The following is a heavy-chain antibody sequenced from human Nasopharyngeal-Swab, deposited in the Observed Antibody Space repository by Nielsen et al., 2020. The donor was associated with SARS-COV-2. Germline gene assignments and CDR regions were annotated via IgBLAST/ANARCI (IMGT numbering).Heavy chain of an antibody. Sequence: RQAPGKGLEWIGYIYYSGSTYYNPSLKSRVTISVDTSKNQFSLKLSSVTAADTAVYYCARDDVYRSSTSCYRAPLNYWGQGTLVTVSS. V-gene: IGHV4-30-4*01. D-gene: IGHD2-2*01. CDR3: ARDDVYRSSTSCYRAPLNY. J-gene: IGHJ4*02. CDR2: IYYSGST.